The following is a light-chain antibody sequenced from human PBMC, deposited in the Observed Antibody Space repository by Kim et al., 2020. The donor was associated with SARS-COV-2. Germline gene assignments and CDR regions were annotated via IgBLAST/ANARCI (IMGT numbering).Light chain of an antibody. V-gene: IGKV4-1*01. CDR1: LSVLNSSNNKNY. CDR3: QQYYSTPLT. Sequence: AKINCKSSLSVLNSSNNKNYLAWYQQKPGQPPKLLIYWASTRESVVPDRFSGSGSGTDFTLTISSLQAEDVAVYYCQQYYSTPLTCGGGTKVDIK. J-gene: IGKJ4*01. CDR2: WAS.